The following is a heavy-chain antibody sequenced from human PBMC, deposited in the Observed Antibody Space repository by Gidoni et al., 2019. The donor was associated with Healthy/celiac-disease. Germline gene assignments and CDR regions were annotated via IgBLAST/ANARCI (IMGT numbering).Heavy chain of an antibody. D-gene: IGHD3-22*01. J-gene: IGHJ4*02. CDR2: ISCRGGST. CDR3: AKEGYDYYDSSVYYAIDY. CDR1: GFPFIRSP. Sequence: EVQLLESGGGVVQPGGSLRLSCAASGFPFIRSPMRWVRQAPGKGLEWVLAISCRGGSTYYADSVKGRFTISRDNSKNTLYLQMNSLRAEDTAVYYCAKEGYDYYDSSVYYAIDYWGQGTLVTVSS. V-gene: IGHV3-23*01.